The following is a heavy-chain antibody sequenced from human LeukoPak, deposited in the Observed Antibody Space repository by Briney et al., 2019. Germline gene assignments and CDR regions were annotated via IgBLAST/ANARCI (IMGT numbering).Heavy chain of an antibody. Sequence: PGGSLRLSCAASGFTVSSNYMSWVRQAPGKGLEWVSLIYSGGSTYYADSVKGRFTISRDNSKNTLYLQMNSLRAEDTAVYYCARDNKGSYSSDYWGQGTLVTVSS. D-gene: IGHD1-26*01. CDR1: GFTVSSNY. V-gene: IGHV3-53*05. CDR3: ARDNKGSYSSDY. CDR2: IYSGGST. J-gene: IGHJ4*02.